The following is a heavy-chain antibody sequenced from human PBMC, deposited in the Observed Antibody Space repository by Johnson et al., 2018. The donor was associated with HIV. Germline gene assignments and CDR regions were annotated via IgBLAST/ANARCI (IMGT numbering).Heavy chain of an antibody. Sequence: VQLVESGGGVVRPGESLRLSCATSGFTFDNYGMSWVRQAPGKGLEWVSDVNWNGGDTAYADSVRGRFSISRNNAKNSLDLQLNSLRTEDTALYYCVRVGKYCGGDCYSGVDAFDIWGQGTMVTVSS. CDR3: VRVGKYCGGDCYSGVDAFDI. CDR2: VNWNGGDT. D-gene: IGHD2-21*02. CDR1: GFTFDNYG. V-gene: IGHV3-20*04. J-gene: IGHJ3*02.